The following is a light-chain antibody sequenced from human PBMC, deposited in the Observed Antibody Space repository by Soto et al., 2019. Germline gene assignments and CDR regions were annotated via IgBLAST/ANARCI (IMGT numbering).Light chain of an antibody. Sequence: EIVLTQSPATLSLSPGERATLSCRASQRVSNHLAWYQQKPGQAPRLLIYDASNRATGIPARFSGSGSGTDFTLTISSLEPEDFAVYYCQERTNWPRALTFGGGTRVAI. CDR1: QRVSNH. CDR3: QERTNWPRALT. J-gene: IGKJ4*01. V-gene: IGKV3-11*01. CDR2: DAS.